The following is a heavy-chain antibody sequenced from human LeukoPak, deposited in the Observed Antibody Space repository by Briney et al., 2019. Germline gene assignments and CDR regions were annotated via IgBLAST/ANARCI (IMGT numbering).Heavy chain of an antibody. Sequence: SETLSLPCAVYGGSFSGYYWSWIRQPPGKGLEWIGEINHSGSTNYNPSLKSRVTISVDTSKNQFSLKLSSVTAADTAVYYCVRGGNWNYFGAFDIWGQGTMVTVSS. CDR1: GGSFSGYY. V-gene: IGHV4-34*01. J-gene: IGHJ3*02. D-gene: IGHD1-7*01. CDR2: INHSGST. CDR3: VRGGNWNYFGAFDI.